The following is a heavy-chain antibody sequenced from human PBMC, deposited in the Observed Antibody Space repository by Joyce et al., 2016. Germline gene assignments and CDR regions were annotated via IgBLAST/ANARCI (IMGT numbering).Heavy chain of an antibody. CDR2: IIAMLNMT. CDR3: AGTFNYPHHDGMDV. D-gene: IGHD4-11*01. Sequence: QVPLVQSGAEVKKSGSSVRVSCKASGGSFNKYTVSWVRQAPGQGLAWMGRIIAMLNMTNDAQEFQGRVTITADTSTTTAYMQLTGLRFDDTAVYFCAGTFNYPHHDGMDVWGQGTTVTVSS. J-gene: IGHJ6*02. CDR1: GGSFNKYT. V-gene: IGHV1-69*02.